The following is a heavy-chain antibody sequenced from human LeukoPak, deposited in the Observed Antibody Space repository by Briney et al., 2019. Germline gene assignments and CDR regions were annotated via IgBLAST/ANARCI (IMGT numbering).Heavy chain of an antibody. CDR2: ISAYNGNT. D-gene: IGHD2-15*01. J-gene: IGHJ4*02. CDR1: GYTFTSYG. V-gene: IGHV1-18*01. Sequence: ASVKVSCKASGYTFTSYGISWVRQAPGQGLEWMGWISAYNGNTNYAQKLQGRVTMTTDTSTSTAYMELRSLRSDDTAVYYCASVGACSGGSCYDFDYWGQETLVTVSS. CDR3: ASVGACSGGSCYDFDY.